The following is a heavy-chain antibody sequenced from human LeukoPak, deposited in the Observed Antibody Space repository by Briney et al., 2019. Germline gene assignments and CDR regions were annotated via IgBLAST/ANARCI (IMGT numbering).Heavy chain of an antibody. J-gene: IGHJ1*01. CDR1: GFTFSAYA. CDR3: ARGYGAGSHNELEH. CDR2: IPAITGDK. V-gene: IGHV3-23*01. D-gene: IGHD3-10*01. Sequence: SGGSLRFSCAASGFTFSAYAMNWVRQAPGKGLEGVSGIPAITGDKFYAGSVKGRFTIARDNSEKTLYLQVNSLRADDTAVYYCARGYGAGSHNELEHWGQGTLVTVSS.